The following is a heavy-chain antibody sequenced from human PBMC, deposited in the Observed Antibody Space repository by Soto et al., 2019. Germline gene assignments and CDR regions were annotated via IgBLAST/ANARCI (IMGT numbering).Heavy chain of an antibody. CDR1: GFTFSNYG. D-gene: IGHD6-19*01. CDR2: ISYDGSNK. V-gene: IGHV3-30*18. J-gene: IGHJ3*02. Sequence: QPGGSLRLSCAASGFTFSNYGMHWVRQAPGKGLEWVAVISYDGSNKYYADSVKGRFTISRDNSKNTLYLQMNSLRAEDTAVYYCAKDKSQWRAGAFDIWGQGTMVTVSS. CDR3: AKDKSQWRAGAFDI.